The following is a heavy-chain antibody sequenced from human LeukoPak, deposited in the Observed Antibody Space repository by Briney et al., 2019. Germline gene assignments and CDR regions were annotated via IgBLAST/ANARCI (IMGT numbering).Heavy chain of an antibody. J-gene: IGHJ4*02. V-gene: IGHV3-30-3*01. CDR2: ISYVGSNK. D-gene: IGHD3-10*01. Sequence: GGSLRLSCAASGFTFSSYAMHWVRQAPGKGLEWVAVISYVGSNKYYADSVKGRFTISRDNSKNTLYLQMNSLRAEDTAVYYCASVSSGPFDYWGQGTLVTVSS. CDR1: GFTFSSYA. CDR3: ASVSSGPFDY.